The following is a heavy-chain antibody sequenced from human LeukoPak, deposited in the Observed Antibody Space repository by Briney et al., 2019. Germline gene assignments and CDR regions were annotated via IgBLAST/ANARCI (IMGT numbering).Heavy chain of an antibody. J-gene: IGHJ5*02. CDR3: ARGNGWVCSSTSCYNWFDP. CDR1: GGSISSYY. D-gene: IGHD2-2*01. Sequence: MSSETLSLTCTVSGGSISSYYWSWIRQPPGKGLERIGCIYYSGSTNYNPSLKSRVTISVDTSKNQFSLKLSSVTAADTAVYYCARGNGWVCSSTSCYNWFDPWGQGTLVTVSS. V-gene: IGHV4-59*01. CDR2: IYYSGST.